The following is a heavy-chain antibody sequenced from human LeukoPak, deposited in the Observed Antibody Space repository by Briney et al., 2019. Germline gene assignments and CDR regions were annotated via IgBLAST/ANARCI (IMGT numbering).Heavy chain of an antibody. Sequence: SETLSLTCTVSGGSISSYYWSWIRQPAGEGLEWIGRIYTSGSTNYNPSLKSRVTMSVDTSKNQFSLKLSSVTAADTAVYYYARETRSRGYDSSGYYFYWGQGTLVTVSS. CDR1: GGSISSYY. CDR2: IYTSGST. D-gene: IGHD3-22*01. J-gene: IGHJ4*02. V-gene: IGHV4-4*07. CDR3: ARETRSRGYDSSGYYFY.